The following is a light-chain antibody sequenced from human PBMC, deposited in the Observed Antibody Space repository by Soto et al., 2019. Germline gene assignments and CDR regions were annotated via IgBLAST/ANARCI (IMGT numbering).Light chain of an antibody. CDR3: SSYTGSSTFYV. CDR2: EVS. CDR1: SSDVGGYNY. J-gene: IGLJ1*01. Sequence: QSALTQPASVSGSPGQSITISCTGTSSDVGGYNYVSWYQQHPGKAPKLMIYEVSNRPSGVSNRFSGSNSGNTASLTISGLQAEDEADYYCSSYTGSSTFYVFGTGTKV. V-gene: IGLV2-14*01.